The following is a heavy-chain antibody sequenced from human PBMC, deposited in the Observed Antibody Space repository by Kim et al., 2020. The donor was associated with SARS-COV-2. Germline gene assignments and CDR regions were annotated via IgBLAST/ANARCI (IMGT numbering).Heavy chain of an antibody. J-gene: IGHJ3*02. CDR3: ARNIGWRRSANGDDFDI. V-gene: IGHV4-30-4*01. Sequence: SETLSLTCSVSGGSISSGDYYWSWIRQPPGKGLEWIGHIYYSGSTDYNPSLRSRVTSSVDTSKNQFSLKVTSVTAADTAVYYCARNIGWRRSANGDDFDIWGQGTMVTVSS. CDR1: GGSISSGDYY. CDR2: IYYSGST. D-gene: IGHD5-12*01.